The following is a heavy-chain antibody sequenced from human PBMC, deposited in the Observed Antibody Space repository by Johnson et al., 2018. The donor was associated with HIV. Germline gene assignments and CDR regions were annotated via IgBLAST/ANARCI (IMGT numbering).Heavy chain of an antibody. Sequence: QVQLMESGGGVVQPGRSLRLSCAASGFTFNSYILHWVRQAPGKGLEWVAAISHDVNNKFSADSVKGRFTLSRDNSKNTLYLQMDSLRPEDTAVYYCAREIQYVTAFDIWGQGTMVTVSS. CDR3: AREIQYVTAFDI. J-gene: IGHJ3*02. V-gene: IGHV3-30-3*01. CDR2: ISHDVNNK. CDR1: GFTFNSYI. D-gene: IGHD3-10*02.